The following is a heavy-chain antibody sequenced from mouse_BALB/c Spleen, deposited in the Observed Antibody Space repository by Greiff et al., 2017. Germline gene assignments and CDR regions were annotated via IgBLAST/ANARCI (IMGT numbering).Heavy chain of an antibody. CDR1: GYTFTDYE. CDR3: TRETTVAFDY. CDR2: IDPETGGT. Sequence: QVQLKESGAELVRPGASVTLSCKASGYTFTDYEMHWVKQTPVHGLEWIGAIDPETGGTAYNQKFKGKATLTADKSSSTAYMELRSLTSEDSAVYYCTRETTVAFDYWGQGTTLTVSS. V-gene: IGHV1-15*01. J-gene: IGHJ2*01. D-gene: IGHD1-1*01.